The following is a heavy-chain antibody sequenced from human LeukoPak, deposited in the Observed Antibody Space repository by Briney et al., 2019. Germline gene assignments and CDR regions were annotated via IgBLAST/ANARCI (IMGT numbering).Heavy chain of an antibody. CDR2: IHTSAST. CDR1: GGSISSYF. CDR3: ARGHSSGYFREPDHFDY. D-gene: IGHD3-22*01. Sequence: SETLSLTCSVSGGSISSYFWSWLRQPAGKGLEWIGRIHTSASTEYNPSLKSRVTMSVDTSKNQFSLKLSSVTAADTAVYFCARGHSSGYFREPDHFDYWGQGTLVTVSS. J-gene: IGHJ4*02. V-gene: IGHV4-4*07.